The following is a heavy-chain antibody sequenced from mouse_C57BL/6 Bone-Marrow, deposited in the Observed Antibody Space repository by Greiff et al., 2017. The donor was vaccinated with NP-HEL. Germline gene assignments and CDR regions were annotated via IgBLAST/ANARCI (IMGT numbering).Heavy chain of an antibody. D-gene: IGHD3-2*02. V-gene: IGHV1-81*01. J-gene: IGHJ3*01. CDR1: GYTFTSYG. Sequence: QVQLQQSGAELARPGASVKLSCKASGYTFTSYGMSWVKQRTGQGLEWIGEIYPRSGNTYYNEKFKGQATLSADKSSSTAYMELRSLTSEDSAVYFCARRQLSVQAYGGQGTLVTVSA. CDR3: ARRQLSVQAY. CDR2: IYPRSGNT.